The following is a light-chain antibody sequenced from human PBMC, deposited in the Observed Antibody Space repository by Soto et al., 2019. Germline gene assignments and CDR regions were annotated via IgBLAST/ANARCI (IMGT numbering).Light chain of an antibody. CDR1: QTVDTW. CDR2: RAS. CDR3: QQYNNYPRT. J-gene: IGKJ1*01. Sequence: DIQMTQFPSTLPASVGDTVTITCRASQTVDTWLAWYQQNPGKAPSLLIYRASSLESGVPSRFSGSGSGTEFTLTSRSLQPDDFASYYCQQYNNYPRTFGQGTKVEVK. V-gene: IGKV1-5*03.